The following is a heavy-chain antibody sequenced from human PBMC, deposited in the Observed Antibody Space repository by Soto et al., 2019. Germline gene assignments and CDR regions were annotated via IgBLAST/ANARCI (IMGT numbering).Heavy chain of an antibody. CDR1: GGSISSNGYY. D-gene: IGHD3-16*01. V-gene: IGHV4-39*01. Sequence: SETLSLTCTVSGGSISSNGYYWDWIRQPPGKGLEWIGSLFYSGATYHNPSLQSRVTISVETSKNQFSLHLSSVTAADKAVYYCARLAAYDSVWREYDGSDYWGQGTLVTVS. CDR3: ARLAAYDSVWREYDGSDY. CDR2: LFYSGAT. J-gene: IGHJ4*02.